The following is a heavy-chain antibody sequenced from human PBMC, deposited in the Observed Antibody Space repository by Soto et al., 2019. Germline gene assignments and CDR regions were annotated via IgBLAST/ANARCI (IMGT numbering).Heavy chain of an antibody. Sequence: EVQLVESWGGLVQPGGSLRLSCAASGFTFSSYSMNWVRQAPGKGLEWVSYISSSSSTIYYADSVKGRFTISRDNAKNSLYLQMNSLRAEDTAVYYCARGAYYYDSSGLSYWGQGTLVTVSS. V-gene: IGHV3-48*01. CDR1: GFTFSSYS. J-gene: IGHJ4*02. CDR3: ARGAYYYDSSGLSY. CDR2: ISSSSSTI. D-gene: IGHD3-22*01.